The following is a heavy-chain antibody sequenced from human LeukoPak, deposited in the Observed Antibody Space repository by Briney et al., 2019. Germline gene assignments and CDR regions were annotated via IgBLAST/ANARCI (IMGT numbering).Heavy chain of an antibody. CDR2: IYYTGTT. V-gene: IGHV4-39*07. Sequence: PSETLSLTCTVSGGPISSDGYYWGWVRQPPGKGLEWIASIYYTGTTYYNPSLKSRVSISVDVSKNQFSLKLTSVTAADTALYYCVRGSHSPRGWFDPWGRGTLVTVSS. J-gene: IGHJ5*02. CDR1: GGPISSDGYY. CDR3: VRGSHSPRGWFDP. D-gene: IGHD1-26*01.